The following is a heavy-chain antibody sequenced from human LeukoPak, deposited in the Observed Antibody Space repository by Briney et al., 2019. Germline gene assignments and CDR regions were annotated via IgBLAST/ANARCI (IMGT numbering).Heavy chain of an antibody. CDR1: GYTFTGYY. Sequence: ASVKVSCKASGYTFTGYYMHWVRQAPGQGLEWMGRINPNSGGTNYAQKFQGRVTMTRDTSISTAYMELSRLRSDDMAVYYCARDFPRWYYYYMDVWGKGTTVTVSS. J-gene: IGHJ6*03. CDR3: ARDFPRWYYYYMDV. V-gene: IGHV1-2*06. D-gene: IGHD2-15*01. CDR2: INPNSGGT.